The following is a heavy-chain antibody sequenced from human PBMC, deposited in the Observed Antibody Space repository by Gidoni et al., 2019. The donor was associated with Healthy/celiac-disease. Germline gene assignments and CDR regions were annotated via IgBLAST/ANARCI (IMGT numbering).Heavy chain of an antibody. Sequence: QVQLVESGGGLVKPGGSLRLSCAASGFTFLDYSRSWIRQAPGKGLEWVSYISSSGSTIYYADSVKGRFTISRDNAKNSLYLQMNSLRAEDTAVYYCARKREVIGRFYYYYGMDVWGQGTTVTVSS. CDR2: ISSSGSTI. D-gene: IGHD3-3*01. J-gene: IGHJ6*02. V-gene: IGHV3-11*01. CDR3: ARKREVIGRFYYYYGMDV. CDR1: GFTFLDYS.